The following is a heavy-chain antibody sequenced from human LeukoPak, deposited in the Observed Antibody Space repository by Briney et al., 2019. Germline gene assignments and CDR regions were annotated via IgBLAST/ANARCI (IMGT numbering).Heavy chain of an antibody. J-gene: IGHJ4*02. V-gene: IGHV4-38-2*01. CDR1: GYSISSGYY. D-gene: IGHD1-26*01. Sequence: PSETLSLTCAVSGYSISSGYYWGWIRQPPGKGLEWIGSIYHSGSTYYNPSLKSRVSISVDTSKNQFSLKLSSVTAADTAVYYCASYIVGATRFSNYWGQGTLVTVSS. CDR2: IYHSGST. CDR3: ASYIVGATRFSNY.